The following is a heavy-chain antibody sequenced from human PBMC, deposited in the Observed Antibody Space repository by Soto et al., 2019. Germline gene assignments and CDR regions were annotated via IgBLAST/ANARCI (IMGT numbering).Heavy chain of an antibody. J-gene: IGHJ2*01. CDR3: ASKRSPLTTSLWYFDL. CDR2: ISSSSDYI. CDR1: GFTFSSYT. V-gene: IGHV3-21*01. Sequence: EVQLVESGGGPVKPGGSLRLSCAASGFTFSSYTMNWVRQAPGKGLEWVSSISSSSDYIYYADSVKGRFTISRDNAKNSLSLQMNSLRVDDTAVYHCASKRSPLTTSLWYFDLWGRGTLVTVSS. D-gene: IGHD4-17*01.